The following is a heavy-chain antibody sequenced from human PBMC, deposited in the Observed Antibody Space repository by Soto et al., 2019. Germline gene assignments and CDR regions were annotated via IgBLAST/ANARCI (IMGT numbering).Heavy chain of an antibody. CDR3: ARVFGDCSSTSCYWNWFDP. J-gene: IGHJ5*02. CDR1: GFTFSSYA. V-gene: IGHV3-23*01. Sequence: EVQLLESGGGLVQPGGSLRLSCAASGFTFSSYAMSWVRQAPGKGLEWVSAISGSGGSTYYADSVKGRFTISRDNSKNSLYLQMNSLRAEDTAVYYCARVFGDCSSTSCYWNWFDPWGQGTLVTVSS. D-gene: IGHD2-2*01. CDR2: ISGSGGST.